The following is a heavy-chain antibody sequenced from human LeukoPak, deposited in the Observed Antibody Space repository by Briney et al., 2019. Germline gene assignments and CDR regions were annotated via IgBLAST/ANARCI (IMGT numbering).Heavy chain of an antibody. V-gene: IGHV1-2*02. Sequence: GASVKVSCKASGYTFSDYYLHWLRQAPGQGLEWMGWMNPYSGGTNYAQKFQGRVTMTRDTSISTAYMELRRLSSDDTAIYYCARPYCNGGSCHDYFDYWGQGTLVSVSS. CDR2: MNPYSGGT. J-gene: IGHJ4*02. D-gene: IGHD2-15*01. CDR3: ARPYCNGGSCHDYFDY. CDR1: GYTFSDYY.